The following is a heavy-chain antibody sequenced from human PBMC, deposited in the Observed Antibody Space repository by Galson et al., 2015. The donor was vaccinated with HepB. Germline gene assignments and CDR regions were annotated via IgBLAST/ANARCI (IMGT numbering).Heavy chain of an antibody. J-gene: IGHJ2*01. V-gene: IGHV3-13*01. D-gene: IGHD3-10*01. Sequence: SLRLSGAASGFTFSSYDMHWVRQVVGRGLEWVSPIGRGDDTHYPGSVKGRFTISREDAKNSVYLQMNSLRVGDTAVYYCAREVIDTTSSGWFLELWGRGTLVAVSS. CDR2: IGRGDDT. CDR3: AREVIDTTSSGWFLEL. CDR1: GFTFSSYD.